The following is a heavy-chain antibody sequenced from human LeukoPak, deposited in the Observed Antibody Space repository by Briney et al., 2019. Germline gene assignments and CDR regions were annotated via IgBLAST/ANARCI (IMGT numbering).Heavy chain of an antibody. CDR3: ARGHYCGGDCYPHLYYYGMDV. Sequence: SETLSLTCAVYGGSFSGYYWSWIRQPPGKGLEWIGEIIHSGSTTYNPSLKSRVTISVDTSKKQFSLKLSSVTAADTAVYYCARGHYCGGDCYPHLYYYGMDVWGQGTTLTVSS. V-gene: IGHV4-34*01. CDR1: GGSFSGYY. CDR2: IIHSGST. J-gene: IGHJ6*02. D-gene: IGHD2-21*02.